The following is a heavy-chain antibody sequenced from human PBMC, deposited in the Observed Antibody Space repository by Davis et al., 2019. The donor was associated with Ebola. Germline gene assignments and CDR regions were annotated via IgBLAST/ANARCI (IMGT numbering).Heavy chain of an antibody. V-gene: IGHV3-66*01. J-gene: IGHJ4*02. Sequence: GESLKISCAASGFTVSSNYLSWVRQAPGKGLEWVSVIYSGGSTFYADSVKGRFTISRDNAKNSLYLQMNSLRDEDTAVYYCATTRGYVEYWGQGTLVTVSS. D-gene: IGHD4-17*01. CDR3: ATTRGYVEY. CDR2: IYSGGST. CDR1: GFTVSSNY.